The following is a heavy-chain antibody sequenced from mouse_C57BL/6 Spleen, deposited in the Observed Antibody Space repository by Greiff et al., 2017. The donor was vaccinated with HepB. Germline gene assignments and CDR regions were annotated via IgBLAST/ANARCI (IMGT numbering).Heavy chain of an antibody. CDR1: GFNIKDYY. J-gene: IGHJ3*01. CDR2: IDPEDGET. CDR3: AIGYDYPPD. Sequence: VQLQQSGAELVKPGASVKLSCTASGFNIKDYYMHWVKQRTEQGLEWIGRIDPEDGETEYAPKFQGKATITADTSSNTAYLQLSSLTSEDTAVYYCAIGYDYPPDWGQGTLVTVSA. V-gene: IGHV14-2*01. D-gene: IGHD2-4*01.